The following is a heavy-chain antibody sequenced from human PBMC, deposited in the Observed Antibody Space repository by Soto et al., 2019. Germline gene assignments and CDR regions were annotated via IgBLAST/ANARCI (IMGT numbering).Heavy chain of an antibody. Sequence: GGSLRLSCAASGFTFSSYAMSWVRQAPGKGLEWVSAISGSGGSTYYADSVKGRFTISRDNSKNTLYLQMNSLRAEDTAVYYCAKVGRGWLHNGYYFDYWGQGTLVTVSS. J-gene: IGHJ4*02. CDR1: GFTFSSYA. CDR2: ISGSGGST. V-gene: IGHV3-23*01. CDR3: AKVGRGWLHNGYYFDY. D-gene: IGHD5-12*01.